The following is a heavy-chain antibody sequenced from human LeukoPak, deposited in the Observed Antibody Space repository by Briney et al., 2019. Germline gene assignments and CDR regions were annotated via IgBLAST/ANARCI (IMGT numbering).Heavy chain of an antibody. J-gene: IGHJ5*02. Sequence: PGGSLRLSCAASGFTFSSYSMNWVRQAPGKGLEWVSYISSSSSTIYYADSVKGRFTISRDNAKNSLYLQMNSLRAEDTAVYSCAKDRGAAAGTGYNWFDPWGQGTLVTVSS. CDR1: GFTFSSYS. V-gene: IGHV3-48*01. D-gene: IGHD6-13*01. CDR3: AKDRGAAAGTGYNWFDP. CDR2: ISSSSSTI.